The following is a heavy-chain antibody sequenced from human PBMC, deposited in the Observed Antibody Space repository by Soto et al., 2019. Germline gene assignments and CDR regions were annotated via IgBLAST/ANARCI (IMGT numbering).Heavy chain of an antibody. CDR1: GFTFSSYG. V-gene: IGHV3-30*18. D-gene: IGHD6-6*01. CDR2: ISYDGSNK. J-gene: IGHJ6*02. CDR3: AKDLGQLGLGGGMDV. Sequence: QVQLVESGGGVVQPGRSLRLSCAASGFTFSSYGMHWVRQAPGKGLEWVAVISYDGSNKYSADSVKGRFTISRDNSKNTLYLQVSSLRAEDTAVYYCAKDLGQLGLGGGMDVWGQGTTVTVAS.